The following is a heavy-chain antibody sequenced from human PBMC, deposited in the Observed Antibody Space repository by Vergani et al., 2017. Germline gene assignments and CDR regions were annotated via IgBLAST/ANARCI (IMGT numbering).Heavy chain of an antibody. CDR1: GGRFSSYA. CDR2: ISPIVGTA. Sequence: QVQLVQSGAEVKKPGSSVKVYCKASGGRFSSYASSWVRQAPGQGREWMGGISPIVGTAKEEKKWKGRGTITADESTSTAYMELSSLRSEDTAVYYCARSPEIAARRFDYWGQGTLVTVAS. V-gene: IGHV1-69*12. J-gene: IGHJ4*02. D-gene: IGHD6-6*01. CDR3: ARSPEIAARRFDY.